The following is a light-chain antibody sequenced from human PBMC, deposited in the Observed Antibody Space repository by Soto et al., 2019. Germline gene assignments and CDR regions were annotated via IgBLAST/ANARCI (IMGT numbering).Light chain of an antibody. J-gene: IGKJ1*01. CDR1: QSVSSSY. V-gene: IGKV3-20*01. CDR2: GAS. CDR3: QQYAVWPPQT. Sequence: DIVLTQSPGTLSLSPGERATLSCRASQSVSSSYLAWYQQKPGQAPRLLIYGASSRATGIPDRFSGSGSGTEFTLTISSLQPAEFAVYYCQQYAVWPPQTFGQGTKV.